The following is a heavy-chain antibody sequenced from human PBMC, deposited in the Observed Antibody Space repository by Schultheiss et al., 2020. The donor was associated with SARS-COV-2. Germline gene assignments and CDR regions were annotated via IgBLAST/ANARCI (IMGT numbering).Heavy chain of an antibody. V-gene: IGHV3-11*04. J-gene: IGHJ5*02. CDR2: ITSSGTTI. Sequence: GGSLRLSCAASGFTFSDYYMTWIRQAPGKGLEWVSYITSSGTTIYYADSVKGRFTISRDNSKNTLYLQMNSLRAEDTAVYYCARDRRVTMIAGTPFDPWGQGTLVTVSS. D-gene: IGHD3-22*01. CDR1: GFTFSDYY. CDR3: ARDRRVTMIAGTPFDP.